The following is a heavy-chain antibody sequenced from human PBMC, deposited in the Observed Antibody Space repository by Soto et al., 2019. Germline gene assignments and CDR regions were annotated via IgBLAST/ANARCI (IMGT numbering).Heavy chain of an antibody. J-gene: IGHJ1*01. Sequence: SVKVPCRASGGTFSSYAISWVRQAPGQGLEWMGGIIPIFGTANYAQKFQGRVTITADKSTSTAYMELSSLRSEDTAVYYCVARDVVVVPAAPLQHWGQGTLVTVS. CDR1: GGTFSSYA. D-gene: IGHD2-2*01. V-gene: IGHV1-69*06. CDR3: VARDVVVVPAAPLQH. CDR2: IIPIFGTA.